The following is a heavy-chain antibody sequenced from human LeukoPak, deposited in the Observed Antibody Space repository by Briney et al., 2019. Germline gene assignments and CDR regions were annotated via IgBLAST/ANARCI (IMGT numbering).Heavy chain of an antibody. CDR3: AKVGGYCGGDCYSDY. V-gene: IGHV3-23*01. J-gene: IGHJ4*02. Sequence: HAGGSLRLSCAASGFTFSSYAMSWVRQAPGKGLEWVSAISGSGGSTYYADSVKGRFTISRDNSKNTLYLQMNSLRAEDTAVYYCAKVGGYCGGDCYSDYWGQGTLVTVSS. CDR1: GFTFSSYA. CDR2: ISGSGGST. D-gene: IGHD2-21*02.